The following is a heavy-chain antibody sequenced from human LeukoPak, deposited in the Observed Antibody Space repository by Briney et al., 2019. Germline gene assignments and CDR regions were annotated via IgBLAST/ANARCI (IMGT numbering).Heavy chain of an antibody. CDR3: AKYYYGSGGSKCFDY. CDR1: GFTFTSYA. CDR2: ISGGTST. Sequence: GGSLRLSCAASGFTFTSYAMTWVRQAPGKGLEWVSSISGGTSTYYADSVKGRFTISRDNSKNTPYLQMNSLRTDDTAVYYCAKYYYGSGGSKCFDYWGQGTLVTVSS. J-gene: IGHJ4*02. V-gene: IGHV3-23*01. D-gene: IGHD3-10*01.